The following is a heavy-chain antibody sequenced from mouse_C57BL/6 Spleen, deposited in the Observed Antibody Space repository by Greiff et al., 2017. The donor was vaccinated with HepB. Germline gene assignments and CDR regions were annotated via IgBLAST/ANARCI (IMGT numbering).Heavy chain of an antibody. J-gene: IGHJ1*03. Sequence: EVQVVESGGGLVKPGGSLKLSCAASGFTFSSYAMSWVRQTPEKRLEWVATISDGGSYTYYPDNVKGRFTISRDNAKNNLYLQMSHLKSEDTAMYYCARALDGYTYFDVWGTGTTVTVSS. D-gene: IGHD2-3*01. CDR1: GFTFSSYA. CDR2: ISDGGSYT. V-gene: IGHV5-4*01. CDR3: ARALDGYTYFDV.